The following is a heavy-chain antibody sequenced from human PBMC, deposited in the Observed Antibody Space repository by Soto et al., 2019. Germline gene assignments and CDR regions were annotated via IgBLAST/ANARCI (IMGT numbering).Heavy chain of an antibody. CDR2: ISYDGSNK. D-gene: IGHD6-13*01. CDR3: AKVGGSSWYFDY. V-gene: IGHV3-30*18. J-gene: IGHJ4*02. CDR1: GFTFSSYG. Sequence: PGGSLRLSCAASGFTFSSYGKHWVRQAPGKGLEWVAVISYDGSNKYYADSVKGRFTISRDNSKNTLYLQMNSLRAEDTAVYYCAKVGGSSWYFDYWGQGTLVTVSS.